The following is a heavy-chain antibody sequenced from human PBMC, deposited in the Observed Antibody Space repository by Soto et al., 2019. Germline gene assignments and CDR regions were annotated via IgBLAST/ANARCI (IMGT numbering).Heavy chain of an antibody. J-gene: IGHJ4*02. Sequence: ASVKVSCQNAGYTFPSYYMHWVRQASGRGLEWMGIINPSGGSTSYAQKFQGRVTMTRDTSTRTVYMELSILRSEDTAVYYCARVGAARRRRTFDYWGQGTLVTVSS. D-gene: IGHD6-6*01. V-gene: IGHV1-46*01. CDR1: GYTFPSYY. CDR3: ARVGAARRRRTFDY. CDR2: INPSGGST.